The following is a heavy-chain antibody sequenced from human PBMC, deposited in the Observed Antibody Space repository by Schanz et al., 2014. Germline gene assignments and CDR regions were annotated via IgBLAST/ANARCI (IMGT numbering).Heavy chain of an antibody. V-gene: IGHV3-72*01. J-gene: IGHJ6*02. Sequence: EVQLGESGGGLVQPGGSLRLSCAASGFTVSNNYMSWVRQPPGKGLEWVARIKNTFNSYTTEYAASVKGRFSISRDDSKSSLYLQMNSLRGEDTAVYFCAKGRGGTSSEGLDQYYGMDVWGQGTTVTVSS. CDR2: IKNTFNSYTT. D-gene: IGHD6-6*01. CDR3: AKGRGGTSSEGLDQYYGMDV. CDR1: GFTVSNNY.